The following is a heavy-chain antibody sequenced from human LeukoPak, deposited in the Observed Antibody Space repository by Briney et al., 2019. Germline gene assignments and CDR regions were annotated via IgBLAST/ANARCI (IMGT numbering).Heavy chain of an antibody. J-gene: IGHJ3*02. D-gene: IGHD5-12*01. CDR3: AKENSGYVFHDAFDI. Sequence: PGRSLRLSCAASGFTFDDYAMHWVRQAPGKGLEWVSGISWNSGSIGYADSVKGRFTISRDNAKNPLYLQMNSLRAEDMALYYCAKENSGYVFHDAFDIWGQGTMVTVSS. CDR2: ISWNSGSI. V-gene: IGHV3-9*03. CDR1: GFTFDDYA.